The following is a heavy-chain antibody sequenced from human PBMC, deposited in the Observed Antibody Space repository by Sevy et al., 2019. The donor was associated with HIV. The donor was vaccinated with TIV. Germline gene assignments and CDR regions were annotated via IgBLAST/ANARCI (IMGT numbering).Heavy chain of an antibody. CDR1: GFTFSSYA. V-gene: IGHV3-30-3*01. J-gene: IGHJ4*02. D-gene: IGHD2-21*02. Sequence: GGSLRLSCAASGFTFSSYAMHWVRQAPGKGLEWVAVISYDGSNKYYADSVKGRFTISRDNSKNTLYLQMNSLGAEDTAVYYCAREYCGGDCYPDYWGQGTLVTVSS. CDR3: AREYCGGDCYPDY. CDR2: ISYDGSNK.